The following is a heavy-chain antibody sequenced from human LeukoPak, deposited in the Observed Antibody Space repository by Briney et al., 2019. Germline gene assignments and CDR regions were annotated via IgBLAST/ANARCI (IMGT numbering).Heavy chain of an antibody. CDR1: GYTFTSYG. Sequence: ASVKVSCKASGYTFTSYGIIWVRQAPGQGLEWMGWISAYNGTTDYSQNLQGRVTMTTDTSTNTAYMELRSLRSDDTAVYYCARDLTYWGQGTLVTVSS. CDR3: ARDLTY. J-gene: IGHJ4*02. V-gene: IGHV1-18*01. CDR2: ISAYNGTT.